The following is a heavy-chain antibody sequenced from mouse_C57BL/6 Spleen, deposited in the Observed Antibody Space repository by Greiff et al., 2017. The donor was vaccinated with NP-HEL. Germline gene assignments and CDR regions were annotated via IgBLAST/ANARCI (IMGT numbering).Heavy chain of an antibody. Sequence: EVQLQQSGPELVKPGASVKISCKASGYTFTDYYMNWVKQSHGKSLEWIGDINPNNGGTSYNQKFKGKATLTVDKSSSTAYMELRSLTSEDSAVYYCARRGGLATVSYFDYWGQGTTLTVSS. CDR3: ARRGGLATVSYFDY. V-gene: IGHV1-26*01. CDR1: GYTFTDYY. J-gene: IGHJ2*01. D-gene: IGHD1-1*01. CDR2: INPNNGGT.